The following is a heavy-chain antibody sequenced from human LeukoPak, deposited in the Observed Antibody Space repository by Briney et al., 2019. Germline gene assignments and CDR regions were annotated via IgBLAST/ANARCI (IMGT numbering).Heavy chain of an antibody. CDR2: LSTSGDHT. D-gene: IGHD6-19*01. V-gene: IGHV3-23*01. CDR1: GLTFSSSA. CDR3: ARAQWLVLGAFDI. J-gene: IGHJ3*02. Sequence: GGSLRLSCAASGLTFSSSALTWVRQAPGKGLEWVSLLSTSGDHTYYADSVRGRFTISRDNSKNTLYLQMNSLRAEDTAVYYCARAQWLVLGAFDIWGQGTMVTVSS.